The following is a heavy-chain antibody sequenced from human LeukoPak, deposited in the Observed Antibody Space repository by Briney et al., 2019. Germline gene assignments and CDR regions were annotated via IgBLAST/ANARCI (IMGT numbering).Heavy chain of an antibody. J-gene: IGHJ4*02. CDR1: GFTFSSYS. CDR2: ISSSSSHI. Sequence: PGGSLRLSCAASGFTFSSYSMIWVRQAPGKGLEWVSSISSSSSHIYYADSVKGRFTISRDNSKNTLYLQMNSLRAEDTAVYYCAKVSGYYYDSSGYYFDYWGQGTLVTVSS. D-gene: IGHD3-22*01. V-gene: IGHV3-21*01. CDR3: AKVSGYYYDSSGYYFDY.